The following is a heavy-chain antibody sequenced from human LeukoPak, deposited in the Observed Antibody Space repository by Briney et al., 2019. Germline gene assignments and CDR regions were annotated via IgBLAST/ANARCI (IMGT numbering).Heavy chain of an antibody. D-gene: IGHD3-10*01. J-gene: IGHJ6*02. Sequence: ASVKVSCKASGYTFTSYDINWVRQATGQGLEWMGWMNPNSGNTGYAQKFQGRVTMTRNTSISTAYMELSSLRSEDTAVYYCARGVDRGPLLWFGEWTYYYYGMDVWGQGTTVTVSS. V-gene: IGHV1-8*01. CDR2: MNPNSGNT. CDR3: ARGVDRGPLLWFGEWTYYYYGMDV. CDR1: GYTFTSYD.